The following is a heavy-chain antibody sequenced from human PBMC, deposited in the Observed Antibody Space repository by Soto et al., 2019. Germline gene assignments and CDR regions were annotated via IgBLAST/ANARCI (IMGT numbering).Heavy chain of an antibody. CDR1: GYTFTSYG. Sequence: ASVKVSCKASGYTFTSYGISWVRQAPGQGLEWMGWISAYNGNTNYAQKLQGRVTMTTDRSTSTAYMELRSLRSDDTAVYYCAMTTVTTTGQYYYYYMDVWGKGTTVTVSS. CDR3: AMTTVTTTGQYYYYYMDV. V-gene: IGHV1-18*01. CDR2: ISAYNGNT. J-gene: IGHJ6*03. D-gene: IGHD4-17*01.